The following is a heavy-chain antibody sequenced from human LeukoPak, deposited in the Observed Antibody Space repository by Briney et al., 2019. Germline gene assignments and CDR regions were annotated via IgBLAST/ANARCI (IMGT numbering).Heavy chain of an antibody. J-gene: IGHJ4*02. CDR2: IYYSGST. V-gene: IGHV4-59*08. Sequence: SETLSLTCTVSGGSISSYYWSWIRQPPGKGLEWIGYIYYSGSTNYNPSLKSRVTISVDTSKNQFSLKLSSVTAADTAVYYCARLVSSARRDYWGQGTLVTVSS. CDR3: ARLVSSARRDY. D-gene: IGHD1-14*01. CDR1: GGSISSYY.